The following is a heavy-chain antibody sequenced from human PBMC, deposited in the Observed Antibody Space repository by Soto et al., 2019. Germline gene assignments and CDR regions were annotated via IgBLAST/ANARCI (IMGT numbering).Heavy chain of an antibody. CDR1: GFTFTSYG. CDR2: ILHDGSAE. J-gene: IGHJ6*02. D-gene: IGHD4-4*01. CDR3: ARSRDGYSFYFYYGMDG. Sequence: GGSLRLSCAASGFTFTSYGMHWVRQAPGKGLEWMALILHDGSAEYYADSVKGRFTISRDNSKNTLYLQMNSLRAEDTAVYYCARSRDGYSFYFYYGMDGWGQGTTVTV. V-gene: IGHV3-30*03.